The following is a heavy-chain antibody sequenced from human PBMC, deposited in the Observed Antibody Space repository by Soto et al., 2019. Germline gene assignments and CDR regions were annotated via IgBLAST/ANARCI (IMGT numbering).Heavy chain of an antibody. Sequence: EVQLLESGGGLVQPGGSLRLSCAASGFTFSSYAMRWVRQAPGKGLEWVSTISGSGSSTYYADSVKGRFTISRDNSKNTLYLQMNSLTAEDTAVYYCAKGSSLGWGSSDYWGQGTLVTVSS. CDR1: GFTFSSYA. CDR3: AKGSSLGWGSSDY. J-gene: IGHJ4*02. D-gene: IGHD3-16*01. V-gene: IGHV3-23*01. CDR2: ISGSGSST.